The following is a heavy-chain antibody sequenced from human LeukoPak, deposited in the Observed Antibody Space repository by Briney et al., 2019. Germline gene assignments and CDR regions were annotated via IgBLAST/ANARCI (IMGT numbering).Heavy chain of an antibody. Sequence: SVKVSCKASGGTCSSYAISWLRQAPGQGLEWLGGIIPIFGTANYAQKFQGRVTITADESTSTAYMELSSLRSEDTAVYYCASRGDGYNRWAFDIWGQGTMVTVSS. CDR1: GGTCSSYA. D-gene: IGHD5-24*01. CDR2: IIPIFGTA. CDR3: ASRGDGYNRWAFDI. J-gene: IGHJ3*02. V-gene: IGHV1-69*01.